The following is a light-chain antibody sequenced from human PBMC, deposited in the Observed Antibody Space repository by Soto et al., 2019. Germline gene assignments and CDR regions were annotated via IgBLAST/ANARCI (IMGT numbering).Light chain of an antibody. V-gene: IGLV2-14*01. CDR1: SSDVGGFNY. CDR2: EGT. CDR3: SSYTSSSIYV. J-gene: IGLJ1*01. Sequence: QSVLAQPASVSGSPGQSITISCTGTSSDVGGFNYVSWYQQHPGKAPKLIIYEGTERPSGISPRFSGSKSGNTASLTISGLQAEDEADYYCSSYTSSSIYVFGSGTKVTVL.